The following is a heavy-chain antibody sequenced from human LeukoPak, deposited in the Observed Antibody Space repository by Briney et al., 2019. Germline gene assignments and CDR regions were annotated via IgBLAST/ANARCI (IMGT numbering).Heavy chain of an antibody. J-gene: IGHJ4*02. D-gene: IGHD3-10*01. CDR2: ITGNSNYI. Sequence: GGSLRLSCAASGFTFSIYSINRVRQAPGKGLEWVSFITGNSNYIYYADSVKGRFTISRDNAKNSLYLQMNSLRVEDTAVYYCARDRVSGSGSIDYWGQGTLVTVSS. CDR3: ARDRVSGSGSIDY. V-gene: IGHV3-21*01. CDR1: GFTFSIYS.